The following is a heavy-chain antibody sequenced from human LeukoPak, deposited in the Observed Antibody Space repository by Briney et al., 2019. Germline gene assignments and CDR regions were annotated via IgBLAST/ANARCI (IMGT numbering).Heavy chain of an antibody. CDR3: AKDAGDFGDSYFDH. D-gene: IGHD4-17*01. CDR2: LWYDGSHE. V-gene: IGHV3-33*06. J-gene: IGHJ4*02. Sequence: PGGSLRLSCAASGFNFKNYGMRWVRQAPGKGLEWVAALWYDGSHEYYADSVKGRFTISRDNFKNTLFVEMNGLRAGDTAIYYCAKDAGDFGDSYFDHWGQGTPVTASS. CDR1: GFNFKNYG.